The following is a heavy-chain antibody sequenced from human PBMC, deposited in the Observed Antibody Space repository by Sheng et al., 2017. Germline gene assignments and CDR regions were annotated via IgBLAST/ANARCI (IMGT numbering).Heavy chain of an antibody. Sequence: QVQLVQSGAEVKKPGSSVKVSCKASGGTFSSYAISWVRQAPGQGLEWMGGIIPIFGTANYAQKFQGRVTITADESTSTAYMELSSLRSEDTAVYYCAREEYCSGGSCYFDAFDIWAKGQWSPSLQ. D-gene: IGHD2-15*01. V-gene: IGHV1-69*13. J-gene: IGHJ3*02. CDR1: GGTFSSYA. CDR2: IIPIFGTA. CDR3: AREEYCSGGSCYFDAFDI.